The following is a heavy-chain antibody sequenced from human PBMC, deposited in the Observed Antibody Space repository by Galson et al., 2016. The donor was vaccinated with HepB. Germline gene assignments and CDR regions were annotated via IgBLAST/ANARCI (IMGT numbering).Heavy chain of an antibody. V-gene: IGHV3-48*03. D-gene: IGHD3-9*01. Sequence: SLRLSCAASGFNFDTSELNWVRQAPGKGLEWLAHISRSGSHVYYADSLKGRLTISRDKPKNLVYLQMDRLRAEDTAMYYCTKSSFDWLFLFDSWGRGTLVAVSS. CDR3: TKSSFDWLFLFDS. CDR1: GFNFDTSE. J-gene: IGHJ4*02. CDR2: ISRSGSHV.